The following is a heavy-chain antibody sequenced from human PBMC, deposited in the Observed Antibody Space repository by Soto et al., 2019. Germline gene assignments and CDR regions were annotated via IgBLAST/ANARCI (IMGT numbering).Heavy chain of an antibody. CDR1: GDSIGSNVW. CDR3: ARDAAVPGETDRFDY. V-gene: IGHV4-4*02. J-gene: IGHJ4*02. CDR2: VYHNGLT. D-gene: IGHD6-19*01. Sequence: SETLSLTCAVSGDSIGSNVWWSWVRQPPGKGLEWIGEVYHNGLTDYNPSLKGRVTMSADTSKNQFSLNVTSVTAADAAMYYCARDAAVPGETDRFDYWGQGXLVTVYS.